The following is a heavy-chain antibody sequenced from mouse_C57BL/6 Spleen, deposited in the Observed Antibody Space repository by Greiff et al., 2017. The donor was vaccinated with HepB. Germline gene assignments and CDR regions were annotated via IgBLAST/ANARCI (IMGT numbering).Heavy chain of an antibody. D-gene: IGHD3-2*02. CDR2: ISSGGDYI. V-gene: IGHV5-9-1*02. J-gene: IGHJ2*01. CDR1: GFTFSSYA. Sequence: EVKLVESGEGLVKPGGSLKLSCAASGFTFSSYAMSWVRQTPEKRLEWVAYISSGGDYIYYADTVKGRFTISRDNARNTLYLQMSSLKSEDTAMYYCTRDDSSGYDFDYWGQGTTLTVSS. CDR3: TRDDSSGYDFDY.